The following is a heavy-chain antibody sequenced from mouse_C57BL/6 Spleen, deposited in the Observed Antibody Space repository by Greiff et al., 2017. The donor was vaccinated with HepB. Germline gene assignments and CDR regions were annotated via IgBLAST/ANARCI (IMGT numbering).Heavy chain of an antibody. J-gene: IGHJ2*01. CDR3: ARVLTGNDY. D-gene: IGHD4-1*01. V-gene: IGHV1-81*01. Sequence: VKLVESGAELARPGASVKLSCKASGYTFTSYGISWVKQRTGQGLEWIGEIYPRSGNTYYNEKFKGTATLTADKSSSTAYMEVRSLTSEDSAVYFCARVLTGNDYWGQGTTLTVSS. CDR2: IYPRSGNT. CDR1: GYTFTSYG.